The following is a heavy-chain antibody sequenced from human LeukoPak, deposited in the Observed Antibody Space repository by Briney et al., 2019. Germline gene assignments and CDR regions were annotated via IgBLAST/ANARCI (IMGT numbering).Heavy chain of an antibody. CDR2: ISSTGSTI. V-gene: IGHV3-48*03. CDR1: GFTFSSYE. J-gene: IGHJ5*02. Sequence: PGGSLRLSCAASGFTFSSYEINWVRQAPGKGLEWVAYISSTGSTIYYADSVKGRFTISRDNAKSSVYLQLNTLRAEDTAVYYCARLASDILTSWGQGTLVTVSS. D-gene: IGHD3-9*01. CDR3: ARLASDILTS.